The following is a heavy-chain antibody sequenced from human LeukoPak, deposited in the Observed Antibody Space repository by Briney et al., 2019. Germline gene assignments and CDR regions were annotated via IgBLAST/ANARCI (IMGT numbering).Heavy chain of an antibody. J-gene: IGHJ4*02. Sequence: PGGSLRLSCAVSGFMFSNHAMSWVRQAPGKGLEWVSSISSTSSYIYYADSVKGRFTISRDNAKNSLYLQMNSLRADDTAVYYCARGQSRYFDWYLGFFDYWGQGTLVTVSS. CDR2: ISSTSSYI. CDR3: ARGQSRYFDWYLGFFDY. D-gene: IGHD3-9*01. CDR1: GFMFSNHA. V-gene: IGHV3-21*01.